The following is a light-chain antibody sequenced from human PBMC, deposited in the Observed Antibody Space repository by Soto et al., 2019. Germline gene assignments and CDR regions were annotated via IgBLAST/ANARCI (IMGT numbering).Light chain of an antibody. Sequence: IGLTQSPGTLSLLPGERATLSCRASQSITSGYLAWYQQKPGQAPSLLIYGASSRATGIPDRLSGSGSGTNFTITISRLEPEDFAVYDCQQDGSSPTCGQGTRLEI. J-gene: IGKJ5*01. CDR3: QQDGSSPT. V-gene: IGKV3-20*01. CDR2: GAS. CDR1: QSITSGY.